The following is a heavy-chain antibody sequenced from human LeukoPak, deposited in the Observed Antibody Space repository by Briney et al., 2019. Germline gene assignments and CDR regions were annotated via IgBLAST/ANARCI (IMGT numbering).Heavy chain of an antibody. CDR1: GYTFTGYY. Sequence: ASVKVSCKASGYTFTGYYMHWVRQATGQGLEWMGWMNPNSGNTGYAQKFQGRVTMTRNTSISTAYMELSSLRSEDTAVYYCARTTSGARRGRWFDPWGQGTLVTVSS. CDR3: ARTTSGARRGRWFDP. J-gene: IGHJ5*02. D-gene: IGHD2/OR15-2a*01. CDR2: MNPNSGNT. V-gene: IGHV1-8*02.